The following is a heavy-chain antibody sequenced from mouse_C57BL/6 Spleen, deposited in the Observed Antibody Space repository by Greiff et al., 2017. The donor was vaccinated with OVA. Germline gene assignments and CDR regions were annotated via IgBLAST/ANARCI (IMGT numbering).Heavy chain of an antibody. V-gene: IGHV1-50*01. Sequence: VQLQQPGAELVKPGASVKLSCKASGYTFTSYWMQWVKQRPGQGLEWIGEIDPSDSYTNYNQKFKGKATLTVDTSSSTAYMQLSSLTSEDSAVYYCARGVYYGSSLYYFDYWGQGTTRTVSS. D-gene: IGHD1-1*01. J-gene: IGHJ2*01. CDR3: ARGVYYGSSLYYFDY. CDR1: GYTFTSYW. CDR2: IDPSDSYT.